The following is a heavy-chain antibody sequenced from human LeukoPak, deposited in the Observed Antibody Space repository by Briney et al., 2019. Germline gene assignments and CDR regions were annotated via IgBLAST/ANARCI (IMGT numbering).Heavy chain of an antibody. CDR2: IRQDGSKR. CDR1: GFTFSDFW. Sequence: GGSLRLSCAASGFTFSDFWMSWVRQAPGKGLEWVANIRQDGSKRYYVDSVKGRFTSSRDNAQKSLYLEIDSLRAEDRAVYYCAREGIQLYFPLTHCGQGTLVTVSS. V-gene: IGHV3-7*01. D-gene: IGHD5-18*01. CDR3: AREGIQLYFPLTH. J-gene: IGHJ4*02.